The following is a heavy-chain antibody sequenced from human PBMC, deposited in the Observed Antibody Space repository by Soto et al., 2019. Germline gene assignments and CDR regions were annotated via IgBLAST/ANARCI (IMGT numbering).Heavy chain of an antibody. CDR3: ARGDSSGWLTILDY. V-gene: IGHV3-30-3*01. CDR2: ISYDGSNK. J-gene: IGHJ4*02. CDR1: GFTFSSYA. Sequence: QVQLVESGGGVVQPGRSLRLSCAASGFTFSSYAMHWVRQAPGKGLEWVAVISYDGSNKYYADSVKGRFTISRDNSKNKLYLQMNSLRAEDTAVYYCARGDSSGWLTILDYWGQGTLVTVSS. D-gene: IGHD6-19*01.